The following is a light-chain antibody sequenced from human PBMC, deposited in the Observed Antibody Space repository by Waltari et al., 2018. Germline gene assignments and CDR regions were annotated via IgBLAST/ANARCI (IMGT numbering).Light chain of an antibody. V-gene: IGLV1-44*01. CDR2: NDD. CDR3: AAWDDTLKGL. CDR1: SSNIERNP. Sequence: QSVLTQPPSASGAPGQRVTITCSIGSSNIERNPLNWYQQFPGTAPKLLMFNDDQRASGVPGRFSGSRSVTSASLAISGLQSEDEATYYCAAWDDTLKGLFGGGTTLTVL. J-gene: IGLJ3*02.